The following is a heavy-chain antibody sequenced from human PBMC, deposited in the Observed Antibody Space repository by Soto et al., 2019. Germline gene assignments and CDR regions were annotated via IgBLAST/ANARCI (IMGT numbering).Heavy chain of an antibody. CDR2: IYYTGST. V-gene: IGHV4-31*03. CDR3: ATSLVTSRTRVDY. J-gene: IGHJ4*02. CDR1: GGSICTGGFY. Sequence: PSETLSLTCTVSGGSICTGGFYWGWIRQLPGKGLEWLGYIYYTGSTQYTPSLKSRLTISTDTSDNQFSLRLTSVTAADTAVYYCATSLVTSRTRVDYWGQGTLVTVSS. D-gene: IGHD1-26*01.